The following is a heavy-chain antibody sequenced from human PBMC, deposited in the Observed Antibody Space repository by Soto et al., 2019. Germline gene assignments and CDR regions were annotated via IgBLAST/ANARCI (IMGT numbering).Heavy chain of an antibody. D-gene: IGHD2-15*01. J-gene: IGHJ6*02. V-gene: IGHV1-69*13. Sequence: GASVKVSCKASGGTFSSYAISWVRQAPGQGLEWMGGIIPIFGTANYAQKFQGRVTITADESTSTAYMELSSLRAEDTAVYYCARDRGYDADDYYYNAMDVWGQGTTVTVSS. CDR2: IIPIFGTA. CDR3: ARDRGYDADDYYYNAMDV. CDR1: GGTFSSYA.